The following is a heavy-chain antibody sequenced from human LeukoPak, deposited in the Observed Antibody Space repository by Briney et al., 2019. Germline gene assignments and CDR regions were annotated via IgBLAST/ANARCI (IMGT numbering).Heavy chain of an antibody. J-gene: IGHJ4*02. CDR2: IYYSGST. CDR1: GGSINNSSYY. V-gene: IGHV4-39*01. D-gene: IGHD3-22*01. Sequence: SETLSLTCTVSGGSINNSSYYWDWIRQPPGKGLEWIGSIYYSGSTYYNPSLKSRVTISVDTSKNQFSLKLSSVTAADTAVFYCARFIIWGGSSGYLTPGRFDYWGQGTLVTVSS. CDR3: ARFIIWGGSSGYLTPGRFDY.